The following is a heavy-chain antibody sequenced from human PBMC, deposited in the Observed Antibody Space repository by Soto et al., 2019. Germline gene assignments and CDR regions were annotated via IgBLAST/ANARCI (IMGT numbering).Heavy chain of an antibody. V-gene: IGHV1-69*06. CDR2: IIPNFDTP. CDR3: ARPYYDSSGYYLWYFDY. D-gene: IGHD3-22*01. J-gene: IGHJ4*02. CDR1: GDSFNTFA. Sequence: QVQLVQSGAEVKKPGSSVKLSCKASGDSFNTFAVTWVRQAPGQGLEWMGGIIPNFDTPNYAQKFQGRVTIIADKSTNTPYMELSRLRSEDTAVYYCARPYYDSSGYYLWYFDYWGQGTLVTVSS.